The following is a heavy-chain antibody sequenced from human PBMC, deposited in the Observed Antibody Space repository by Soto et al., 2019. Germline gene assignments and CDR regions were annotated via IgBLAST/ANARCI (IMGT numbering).Heavy chain of an antibody. Sequence: GGSLRLSCAASGFTFSSYSMNWVRQAPGKGLEWVSYISSSSSTIYYADSVKGRFTISRDNAKNSLYLQMNSLRAEDTAVYYCARDLDPGTYYDFWSGYLYYYYYGMDVWGQGTTVTVSS. J-gene: IGHJ6*02. CDR1: GFTFSSYS. CDR3: ARDLDPGTYYDFWSGYLYYYYYGMDV. V-gene: IGHV3-48*01. D-gene: IGHD3-3*01. CDR2: ISSSSSTI.